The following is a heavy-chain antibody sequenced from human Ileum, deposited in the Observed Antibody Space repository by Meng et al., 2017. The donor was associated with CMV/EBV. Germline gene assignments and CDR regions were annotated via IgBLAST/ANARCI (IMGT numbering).Heavy chain of an antibody. J-gene: IGHJ4*02. CDR3: IYGVAIF. Sequence: ITLSESGPALVKPTQTLTLTCTFSGFSLTTDGVAVGWIRKTPGKALEWLALIYWNDVEHYSPSLKSRLTITKDTSKDQVVLTTANMDPVDTGTYYCIYGVAIFWGQGTLVTVSS. CDR1: GFSLTTDGVA. D-gene: IGHD2-15*01. V-gene: IGHV2-5*04. CDR2: IYWNDVE.